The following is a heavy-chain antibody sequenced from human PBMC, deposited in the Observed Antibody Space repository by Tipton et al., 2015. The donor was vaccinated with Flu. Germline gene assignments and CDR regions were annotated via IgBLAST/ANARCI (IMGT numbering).Heavy chain of an antibody. CDR1: GGSISSSSYY. D-gene: IGHD2-2*01. V-gene: IGHV4-39*01. Sequence: TLSLTCTVSGGSISSSSYYWGWIRQPPGKGLEWIGSIYYSGSTYYNPSLKSRVTISVDTSKNQFSLKLSSVTAADTAVYYCARHRIVVVPAAIFALWFDPWGQGTLVTVSS. CDR2: IYYSGST. J-gene: IGHJ5*02. CDR3: ARHRIVVVPAAIFALWFDP.